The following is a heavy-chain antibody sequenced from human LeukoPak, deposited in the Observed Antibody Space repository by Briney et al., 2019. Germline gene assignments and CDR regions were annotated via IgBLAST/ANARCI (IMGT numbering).Heavy chain of an antibody. CDR1: GGSFSGYY. CDR3: ARVGWVSSTSFYDY. Sequence: SETLSLTCADYGGSFSGYYWSWIRQPPGKGLEWIGEINHSGSTNYNPSLKSRVTISVDTSKNQFSLKLSSVTAADTAVYYCARVGWVSSTSFYDYWGQGTLVTVS. V-gene: IGHV4-34*01. CDR2: INHSGST. J-gene: IGHJ4*02. D-gene: IGHD2-2*01.